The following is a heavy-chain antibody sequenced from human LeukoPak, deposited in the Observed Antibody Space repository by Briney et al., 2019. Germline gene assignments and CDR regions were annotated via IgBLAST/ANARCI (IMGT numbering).Heavy chain of an antibody. CDR1: GFTFRDYG. Sequence: GGSLRLSCAASGFTFRDYGMHWVRQAPGKGLEWVAFIRYDGSRIFYVDSVEGRFTISRDNSKNTLYLQMNGLRGEDTASYHCATRYCSISACRASSHHCFDVWGKGTTVIVSS. J-gene: IGHJ6*04. CDR2: IRYDGSRI. CDR3: ATRYCSISACRASSHHCFDV. V-gene: IGHV3-30*02. D-gene: IGHD2-2*01.